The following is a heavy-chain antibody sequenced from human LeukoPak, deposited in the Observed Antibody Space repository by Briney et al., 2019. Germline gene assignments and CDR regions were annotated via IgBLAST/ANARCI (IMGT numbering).Heavy chain of an antibody. D-gene: IGHD5-18*01. V-gene: IGHV4-59*01. Sequence: PSETLSLTCTVSGGSISSYYWSWIRQPPGKGLEWIGYIYYSGSTNYNPSLKSRVTISVDTSKNQFSPKLSSVTAADTAVYYCARSDTAMVFFWFDPWGQGTLVTVSS. CDR3: ARSDTAMVFFWFDP. CDR1: GGSISSYY. CDR2: IYYSGST. J-gene: IGHJ5*02.